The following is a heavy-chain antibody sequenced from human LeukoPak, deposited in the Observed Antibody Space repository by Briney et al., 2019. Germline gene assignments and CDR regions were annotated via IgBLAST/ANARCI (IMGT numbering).Heavy chain of an antibody. V-gene: IGHV4-4*07. CDR1: GGSISSYY. D-gene: IGHD1-1*01. J-gene: IGHJ4*02. CDR3: AREQQPSRPFDY. CDR2: IHTSGST. Sequence: SETLSLTCTVSGGSISSYYWSWIRQPAGKGLEWIGRIHTSGSTNYNPSLKSRVTMSVDTSKNQFSLRLSSVTAADTAVYYCAREQQPSRPFDYWGQGTLVTVSS.